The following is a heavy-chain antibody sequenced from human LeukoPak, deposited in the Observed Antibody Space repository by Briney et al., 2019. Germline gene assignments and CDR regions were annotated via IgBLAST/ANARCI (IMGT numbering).Heavy chain of an antibody. D-gene: IGHD3-10*01. J-gene: IGHJ4*02. CDR1: GGSISSSSYY. V-gene: IGHV4-39*02. CDR3: ARDKYYYGSGGPTTIDY. Sequence: SETLSLTCTVSGGSISSSSYYWGWIRQPPGKGLEWIGSIYYSGSTYYNPSLKSRVTISVDTSKNQFSLKLSSVTAADTAVYYCARDKYYYGSGGPTTIDYWGQGTLVTVSS. CDR2: IYYSGST.